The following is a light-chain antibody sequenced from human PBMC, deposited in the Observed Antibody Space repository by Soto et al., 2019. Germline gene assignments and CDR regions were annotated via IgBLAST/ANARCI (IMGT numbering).Light chain of an antibody. CDR1: QGVRNN. V-gene: IGKV3-15*01. Sequence: EILMTQSPGTLSVSPGDRVTLSCRASQGVRNNLAWYQQKPGQGPRLLIYAASSRATGIPARFSGSGSGTEFTLTISSLQSEDFAVYYCQQYYNWPRTFGQGTRLEIK. CDR3: QQYYNWPRT. J-gene: IGKJ5*01. CDR2: AAS.